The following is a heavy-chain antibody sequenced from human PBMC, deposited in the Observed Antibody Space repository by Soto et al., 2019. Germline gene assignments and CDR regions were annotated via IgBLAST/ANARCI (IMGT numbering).Heavy chain of an antibody. CDR1: GYTFTDYA. Sequence: QVQLVQSGVEVKKPGASVKVSCTASGYTFTDYAISWVRQAPGRGLEWMGWVNTYNGNPNYAQIFQGRVTMTTDTSTDTAYMELRSLKSDDSGVYYCARDSQYSTSWQRFDSWGQGTLVTVSS. D-gene: IGHD6-13*01. CDR2: VNTYNGNP. J-gene: IGHJ4*02. CDR3: ARDSQYSTSWQRFDS. V-gene: IGHV1-18*01.